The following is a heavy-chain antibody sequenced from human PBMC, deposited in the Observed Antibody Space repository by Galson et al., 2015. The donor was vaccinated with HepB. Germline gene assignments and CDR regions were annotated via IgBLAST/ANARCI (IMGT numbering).Heavy chain of an antibody. Sequence: PALVKPTQTLTLTCTFSGFSLSTSGVGVGWIRQPPGKALEWLALIYWDDDKRYSPSLKSRLTITKDTSENQVVLRMTNMDPVDTATYYCAQRALSTSALDYWGQGTLVTVSS. CDR3: AQRALSTSALDY. D-gene: IGHD2-2*01. J-gene: IGHJ4*02. V-gene: IGHV2-5*02. CDR1: GFSLSTSGVG. CDR2: IYWDDDK.